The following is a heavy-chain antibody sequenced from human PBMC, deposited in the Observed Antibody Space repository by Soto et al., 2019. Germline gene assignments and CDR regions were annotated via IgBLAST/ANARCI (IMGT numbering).Heavy chain of an antibody. J-gene: IGHJ4*02. Sequence: SETLSFTCTVSGGSISSYYWSWIRQPPGKGLEWIGYIYYSGSTNYNPSLKSRVTISVDTSKNQFSLKLSSVTAADTAVYYCARQGKYSSSWYYYFDYWGQGTLVTVSS. CDR1: GGSISSYY. V-gene: IGHV4-59*08. CDR3: ARQGKYSSSWYYYFDY. D-gene: IGHD6-13*01. CDR2: IYYSGST.